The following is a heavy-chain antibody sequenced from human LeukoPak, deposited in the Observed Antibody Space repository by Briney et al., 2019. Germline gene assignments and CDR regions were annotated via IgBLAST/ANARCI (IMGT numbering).Heavy chain of an antibody. CDR3: ARVQGEWAQYRGFDY. CDR2: ISYDGSNK. V-gene: IGHV3-30-3*01. CDR1: GFTFSSYA. Sequence: GGSLRLSCAASGFTFSSYAMHRVRQAPGKGLEWVAVISYDGSNKYYADSVKGRFTISRDNSKNTLYLQMNSLRAEDTAVYYCARVQGEWAQYRGFDYWGQGTLVTVSS. J-gene: IGHJ4*02. D-gene: IGHD3-10*01.